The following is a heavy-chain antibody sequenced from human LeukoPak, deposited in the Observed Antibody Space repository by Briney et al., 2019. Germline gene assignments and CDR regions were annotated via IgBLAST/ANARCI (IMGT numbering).Heavy chain of an antibody. D-gene: IGHD3-10*01. V-gene: IGHV1-2*02. CDR1: GYTFTGYY. CDR3: ARYAMVRGVIDY. J-gene: IGHJ4*02. CDR2: INPNSGGT. Sequence: ASVKVSCKASGYTFTGYYMHWVRQAPGQGLEWMGWINPNSGGTNYAQKFQGRVTMTRDTSISTAYMELSRLRSDDTAVYYCARYAMVRGVIDYWGQGTLVTVSS.